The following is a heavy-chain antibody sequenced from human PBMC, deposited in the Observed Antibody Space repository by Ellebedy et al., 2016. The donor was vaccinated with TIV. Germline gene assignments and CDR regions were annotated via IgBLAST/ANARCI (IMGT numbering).Heavy chain of an antibody. J-gene: IGHJ3*01. D-gene: IGHD3-16*01. CDR1: GLPLTDSY. CDR3: TQHWGFNF. V-gene: IGHV3-15*01. Sequence: GESLKISXVASGLPLTDSYMYWVRQAPGKGLGWIGRITPKSEGGTGVYAEPVRGRFIVSRDDSLNTLYLEMKSLKVEDTGTYYCTQHWGFNFWGQGTVVTVSS. CDR2: ITPKSEGGTG.